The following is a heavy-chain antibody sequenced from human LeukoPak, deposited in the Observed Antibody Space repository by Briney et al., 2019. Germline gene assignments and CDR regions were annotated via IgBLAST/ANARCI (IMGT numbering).Heavy chain of an antibody. CDR1: GGSISSSSYY. J-gene: IGHJ4*02. Sequence: SETLSLTCTVSGGSISSSSYYWGWIRQPPGKGLEWIGSIYYSGSTYYNPSLKSRVTISVDTSKNQFSLKLSSVTAADTAVYYCARDLITTVTKQYYFDYWGQGTLVTVSS. CDR2: IYYSGST. CDR3: ARDLITTVTKQYYFDY. D-gene: IGHD4-11*01. V-gene: IGHV4-39*07.